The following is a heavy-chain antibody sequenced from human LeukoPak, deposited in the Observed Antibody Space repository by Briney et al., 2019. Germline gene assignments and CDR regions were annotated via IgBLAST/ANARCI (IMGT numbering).Heavy chain of an antibody. CDR3: ARDTKYAFDD. J-gene: IGHJ4*02. CDR2: IGISSGNT. V-gene: IGHV3-48*01. D-gene: IGHD2-2*01. CDR1: GFTFSSYS. Sequence: GGSLRLSCAASGFTFSSYSMNWVRQAPGKGLEWISYIGISSGNTKYADSVKGRFTISGDKAKNSVYLQMNSLRVEDTAVYYCARDTKYAFDDWGQGTLVTVSS.